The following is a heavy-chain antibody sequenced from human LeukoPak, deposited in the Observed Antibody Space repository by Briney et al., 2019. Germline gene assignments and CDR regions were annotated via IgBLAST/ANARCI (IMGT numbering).Heavy chain of an antibody. CDR1: GFTFSNYA. D-gene: IGHD3-9*01. J-gene: IGHJ4*02. Sequence: GGSLRLSCAASGFTFSNYAMSWVRQAPGKGLEGVSGISGSSGNTYYVDSVKGRFTISRDNSKNTLYLQMNSLRAEDTAIYYCAKDAGYDIVRFNYWGQGTLVTVSS. V-gene: IGHV3-23*01. CDR2: ISGSSGNT. CDR3: AKDAGYDIVRFNY.